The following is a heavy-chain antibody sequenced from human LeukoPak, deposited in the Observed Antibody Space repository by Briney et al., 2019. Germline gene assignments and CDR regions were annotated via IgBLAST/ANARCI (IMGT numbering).Heavy chain of an antibody. CDR2: ISGSGGST. V-gene: IGHV3-23*01. CDR1: GFTFSNYA. CDR3: AKDVCRYNSGCLSFDY. D-gene: IGHD6-19*01. Sequence: PGGSLRLSCAGSGFTFSNYAMGWVRQAPGKGLGWVSCISGSGGSTYYANSAKGRFTFSRDNSKNTLNLQMNSLRAEDTAVYYCAKDVCRYNSGCLSFDYWGQGTLVTVSS. J-gene: IGHJ4*02.